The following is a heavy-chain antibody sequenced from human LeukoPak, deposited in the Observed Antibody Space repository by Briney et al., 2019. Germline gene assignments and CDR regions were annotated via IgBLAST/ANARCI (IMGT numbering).Heavy chain of an antibody. D-gene: IGHD5-18*01. CDR3: ARVGWGYSYGTATDY. V-gene: IGHV3-48*03. CDR2: ISSSGSTI. Sequence: GGSLRLSCAASGFTFSSYEMNWVRQAPGKGLEWVSYISSSGSTIYYADSVKGRFTISRDNAKNSLYLQMNSLRAEDTAVYYCARVGWGYSYGTATDYWGQGTLVTVSS. J-gene: IGHJ4*02. CDR1: GFTFSSYE.